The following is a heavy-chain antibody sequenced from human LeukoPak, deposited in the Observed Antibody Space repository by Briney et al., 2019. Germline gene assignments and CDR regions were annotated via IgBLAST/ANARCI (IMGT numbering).Heavy chain of an antibody. D-gene: IGHD3-10*01. CDR2: IYSGGST. J-gene: IGHJ4*02. Sequence: GGSLRLSCAASGFTVSSNYMSWVRQAPGKGLEWVSVIYSGGSTYYADSVKGRFTISRDNSKNTLYLQMNSLRAEDTAVYYCAREEHCYGSGSYYPTDYWGQGTLVTVSS. CDR1: GFTVSSNY. CDR3: AREEHCYGSGSYYPTDY. V-gene: IGHV3-66*01.